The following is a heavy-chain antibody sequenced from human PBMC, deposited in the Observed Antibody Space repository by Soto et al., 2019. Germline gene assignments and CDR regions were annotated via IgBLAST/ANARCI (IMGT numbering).Heavy chain of an antibody. J-gene: IGHJ3*02. D-gene: IGHD2-15*01. V-gene: IGHV2-5*02. Sequence: SGPTLVNPTQTLTLTCTFSGFSLSTSGVGVGWIRQPPGKALEWLALIYWDDDNRYSPSLKRRLTITKDTSKNQVVLTMTNMDPVDTATYYCVHNSKVVVVATSAFDISGQETMVTVSS. CDR1: GFSLSTSGVG. CDR2: IYWDDDN. CDR3: VHNSKVVVVATSAFDI.